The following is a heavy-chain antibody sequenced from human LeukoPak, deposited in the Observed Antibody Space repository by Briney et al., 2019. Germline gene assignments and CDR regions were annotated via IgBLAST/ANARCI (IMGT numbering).Heavy chain of an antibody. J-gene: IGHJ6*03. CDR2: IYPSGNT. CDR3: AREDSGSYYNYYYFYMDV. CDR1: GGSFSSYF. D-gene: IGHD3-10*01. V-gene: IGHV4-4*07. Sequence: PSETLSLTYSVSGGSFSSYFWSWVRQPAGKGLELIGRIYPSGNTNYNPSLKSRVTLSVETSKTQFSLRLSSVTAADTAVYYCAREDSGSYYNYYYFYMDVWGKGTTVTIPS.